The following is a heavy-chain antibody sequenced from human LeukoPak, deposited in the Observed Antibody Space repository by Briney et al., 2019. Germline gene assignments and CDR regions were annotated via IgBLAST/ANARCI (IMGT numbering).Heavy chain of an antibody. CDR1: GFTFSDYY. D-gene: IGHD4-11*01. Sequence: GGSLRLSCAASGFTFSDYYMSWIRQAPGKGLEWVSYISSSGSTIYYADSVKGRFTISRDNAKNSLYLQMNSLRAEDTAVYYCARAGGRLQMSYNWFDPWGQGTLVTVSS. CDR3: ARAGGRLQMSYNWFDP. V-gene: IGHV3-11*04. CDR2: ISSSGSTI. J-gene: IGHJ5*02.